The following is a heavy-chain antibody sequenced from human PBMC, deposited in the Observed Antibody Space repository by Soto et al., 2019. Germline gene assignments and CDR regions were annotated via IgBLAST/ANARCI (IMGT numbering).Heavy chain of an antibody. CDR1: GGTFSSYA. CDR3: AKDGVNWGWGGHGMDV. Sequence: QVQLVQSGAEVKKPGSSVKVSCKASGGTFSSYAISWVRQAPGQGLEWMGGIIPIFGTANYAQKFQGRVTITADESTSTAYMELSSLRSEDTAVYYCAKDGVNWGWGGHGMDVWGQGTTVTVSS. V-gene: IGHV1-69*01. D-gene: IGHD7-27*01. J-gene: IGHJ6*02. CDR2: IIPIFGTA.